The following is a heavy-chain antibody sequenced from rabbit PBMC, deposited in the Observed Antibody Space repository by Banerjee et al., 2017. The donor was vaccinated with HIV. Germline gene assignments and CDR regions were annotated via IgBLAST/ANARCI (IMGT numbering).Heavy chain of an antibody. V-gene: IGHV1S45*01. Sequence: QQQLEESGGGLVKPGGTLTLTCKASGIDFSSYYRMCWVRQAPGRGLELIACIYTTSGTTYYASWAKGRFTISKTSSTTVTLQMTSLTAADTATYFCAREFGDTNNVDLWGPGTLVTV. J-gene: IGHJ4*01. CDR2: IYTTSGTT. CDR1: GIDFSSYYR. D-gene: IGHD1-1*01. CDR3: AREFGDTNNVDL.